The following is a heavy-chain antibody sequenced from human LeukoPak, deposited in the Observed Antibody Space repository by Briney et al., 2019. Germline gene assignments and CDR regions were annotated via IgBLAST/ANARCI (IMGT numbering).Heavy chain of an antibody. V-gene: IGHV3-23*01. Sequence: PGGSLRLSCAASRFTLSSYAMSSVRQAPGKGVGWVSAIIGSGDSTYYADSVKGRFTISRDNSKNTLYLQMNSLRAEDTAVYYCAKDYPRIYSGSFFDYWGQGTLVTVSS. CDR3: AKDYPRIYSGSFFDY. CDR1: RFTLSSYA. CDR2: IIGSGDST. J-gene: IGHJ4*02. D-gene: IGHD6-13*01.